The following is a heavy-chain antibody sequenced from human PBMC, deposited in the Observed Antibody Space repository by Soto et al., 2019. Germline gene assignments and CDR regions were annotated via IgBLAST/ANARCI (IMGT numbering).Heavy chain of an antibody. CDR3: ARDKTYGYYDFWSGYSWFDP. J-gene: IGHJ5*02. CDR1: GGSFSGYY. D-gene: IGHD3-3*01. CDR2: IYYSGST. Sequence: PSETLSLTCAVYGGSFSGYYWIWIRQPPGKGLEWIGYIYYSGSTNYNPSLKSRVTISVDTSKNQFSLKLSSVTAADTAVYYCARDKTYGYYDFWSGYSWFDPWGQGTLVTVSS. V-gene: IGHV4-59*01.